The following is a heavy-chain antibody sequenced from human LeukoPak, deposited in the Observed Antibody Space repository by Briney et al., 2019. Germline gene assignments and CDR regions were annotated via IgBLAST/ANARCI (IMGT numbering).Heavy chain of an antibody. CDR2: VRSDGGIK. CDR3: AKDLPAAYFDY. D-gene: IGHD2-2*01. J-gene: IGHJ4*02. Sequence: GGSLRLSCAASGFTFSNYGMHWVRQAPGKGLEWVAFVRSDGGIKYYADSVKGRFTISRDNSRTTLHLQMNSLRAEDTAVYHCAKDLPAAYFDYWGQGTLVTVSS. V-gene: IGHV3-30*02. CDR1: GFTFSNYG.